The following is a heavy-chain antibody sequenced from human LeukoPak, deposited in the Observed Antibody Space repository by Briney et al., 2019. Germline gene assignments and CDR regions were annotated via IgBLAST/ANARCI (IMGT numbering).Heavy chain of an antibody. CDR1: GFTFSSYG. V-gene: IGHV3-33*01. CDR2: IWYDGSNK. D-gene: IGHD6-19*01. CDR3: AWGKQWLESYYFDY. J-gene: IGHJ4*02. Sequence: GRSLRLSCAASGFTFSSYGMHWVRQAPGKGLEWVAVIWYDGSNKYYADSVKGRFTISRDNSKNTLYLQMNSLRAEDTAVYYCAWGKQWLESYYFDYWGQGTLVTVSS.